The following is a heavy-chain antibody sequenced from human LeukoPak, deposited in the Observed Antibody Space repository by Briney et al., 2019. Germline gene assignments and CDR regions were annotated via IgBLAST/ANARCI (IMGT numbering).Heavy chain of an antibody. J-gene: IGHJ3*01. Sequence: PSETLSLTCTVSRYSISSHYYWGWIRPPPGEGLEWIGTIYHSGSTYYNPSLKSRVTISVDTSKNQFSLKLSSVTAADTAVYYCARDTIAPNDAFAVWGQGTMVTVSS. D-gene: IGHD6-13*01. V-gene: IGHV4-38-2*02. CDR1: RYSISSHYY. CDR2: IYHSGST. CDR3: ARDTIAPNDAFAV.